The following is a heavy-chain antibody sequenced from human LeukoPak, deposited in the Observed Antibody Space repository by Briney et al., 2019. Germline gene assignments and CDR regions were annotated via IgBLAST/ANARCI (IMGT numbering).Heavy chain of an antibody. Sequence: PSETLSLTCTVSGDSISRGSHFWRWIRQPAGKGLEWIGRIYASGSTIYNPSLKSRVTISVDTSKNQFFLKLNSVTAADTAVYYCAGENIIEVGGKNYFDYWGQGTLVTVSS. D-gene: IGHD3-22*01. CDR2: IYASGST. V-gene: IGHV4-61*02. CDR1: GDSISRGSHF. CDR3: AGENIIEVGGKNYFDY. J-gene: IGHJ4*02.